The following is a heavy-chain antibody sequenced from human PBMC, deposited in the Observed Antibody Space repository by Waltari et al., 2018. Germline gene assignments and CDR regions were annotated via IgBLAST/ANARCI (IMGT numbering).Heavy chain of an antibody. CDR3: ARGYSNGYGPGDS. J-gene: IGHJ4*02. Sequence: QLQQWGAGLVKPSETLSLTCPVYGASLRNYFWSWIRQAPGKGLEWIGEINHGGTTNYNPSLKSRVTISVDTSKSQFSLRLRSVTAADTAVYYCARGYSNGYGPGDSWGQGTLVTVSS. CDR1: GASLRNYF. D-gene: IGHD5-18*01. V-gene: IGHV4-34*01. CDR2: INHGGTT.